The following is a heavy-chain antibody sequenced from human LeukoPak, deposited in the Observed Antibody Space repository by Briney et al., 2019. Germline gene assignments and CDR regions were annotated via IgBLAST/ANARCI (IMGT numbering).Heavy chain of an antibody. V-gene: IGHV1-69*04. D-gene: IGHD2-21*01. J-gene: IGHJ1*01. CDR3: AREGLVEECFQH. CDR1: GGTFSSYA. Sequence: ASVKVSCKASGGTFSSYAISWVRQAPGQGLEWMGRIIPILGIANYAQKFQGRVTITADKSTSTAYMELSSLRSEDTAVYYCAREGLVEECFQHWGQGTLVTVSS. CDR2: IIPILGIA.